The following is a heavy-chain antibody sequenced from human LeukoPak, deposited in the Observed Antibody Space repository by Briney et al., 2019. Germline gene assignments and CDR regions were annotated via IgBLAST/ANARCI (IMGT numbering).Heavy chain of an antibody. CDR2: IYPGDSDT. J-gene: IGHJ5*02. CDR3: ARGTHMVRGVIAWFDP. D-gene: IGHD3-10*01. Sequence: GGSLEISCKGSGYRFNSYWIGWVRQVPGKGLEWMGIIYPGDSDTRYSPSFQGHVTISADKSISTAYLQWSSLKASDTAMYYCARGTHMVRGVIAWFDPWGLGTLVTVSS. V-gene: IGHV5-51*01. CDR1: GYRFNSYW.